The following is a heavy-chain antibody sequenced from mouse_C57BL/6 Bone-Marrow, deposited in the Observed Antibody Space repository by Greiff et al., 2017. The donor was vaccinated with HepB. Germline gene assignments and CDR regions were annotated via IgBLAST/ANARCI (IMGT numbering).Heavy chain of an antibody. Sequence: QVQLQHSGAELARPGASVKLSCKASGYTFTSYGISWVKQRTGQGLEWIGEIYPRSGNTYYNEKFKGKATLTADKSSSTAYMELRSLTSEDSAVYFCARRRDIYPAMDYWGQGTSVTVSS. V-gene: IGHV1-81*01. CDR3: ARRRDIYPAMDY. J-gene: IGHJ4*01. CDR1: GYTFTSYG. CDR2: IYPRSGNT.